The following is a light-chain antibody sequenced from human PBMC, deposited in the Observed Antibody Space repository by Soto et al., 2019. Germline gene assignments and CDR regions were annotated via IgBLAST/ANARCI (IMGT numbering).Light chain of an antibody. V-gene: IGKV1-39*01. CDR1: QSISSY. J-gene: IGKJ1*01. CDR2: AAS. Sequence: DIQMTQSPSSLSASVGDRVTITCRASQSISSYLNWYQQKPGKAPKVLIYAASSLQSGVPSRFSGSGSGTDFTLTISSLQHEDFATYYCQKSYSIPWTFGQGTKVEIK. CDR3: QKSYSIPWT.